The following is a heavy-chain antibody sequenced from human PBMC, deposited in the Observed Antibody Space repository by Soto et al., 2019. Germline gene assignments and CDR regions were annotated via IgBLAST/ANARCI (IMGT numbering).Heavy chain of an antibody. J-gene: IGHJ6*02. D-gene: IGHD3-9*01. Sequence: ASVKVSCKASGYTFTGYYMHWVRQAPGQGLEWMGWINPNSGGTNYAQKFQGRVTMTRDTSISTAYMELSRLRSDDTAVYYCARDGAYYDILTGYYYYGMDVWGQGTTVTVSS. CDR2: INPNSGGT. CDR1: GYTFTGYY. V-gene: IGHV1-2*02. CDR3: ARDGAYYDILTGYYYYGMDV.